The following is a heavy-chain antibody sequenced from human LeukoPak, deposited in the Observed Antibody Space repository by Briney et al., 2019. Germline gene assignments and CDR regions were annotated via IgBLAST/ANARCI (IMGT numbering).Heavy chain of an antibody. J-gene: IGHJ4*02. V-gene: IGHV3-30*02. D-gene: IGHD3-10*01. Sequence: PGGSLRLSCAASGFTFSSYGMHWVRQAPGKGLEWVAFIRYDGSNKYYADSVKGRFTISRDNSKNTLYLQMNSLRAEDTAVYYCARVLPQEYYYGSGPPEWGQGTLVTVSS. CDR1: GFTFSSYG. CDR3: ARVLPQEYYYGSGPPE. CDR2: IRYDGSNK.